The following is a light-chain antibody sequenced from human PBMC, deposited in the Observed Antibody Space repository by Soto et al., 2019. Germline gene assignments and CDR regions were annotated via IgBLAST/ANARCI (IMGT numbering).Light chain of an antibody. Sequence: QSVLTQPAAVSGSPGKTITICCTGTSIDGGTYTYVFWDQPRPARAPQLMIYARPARPSLISSRFSGSKSGNTASLPISALQTEDEADSSCSSYTSSSTLFGTGTKGTVL. V-gene: IGLV2-14*01. J-gene: IGLJ1*01. CDR2: ARP. CDR1: SIDGGTYTY. CDR3: SSYTSSSTL.